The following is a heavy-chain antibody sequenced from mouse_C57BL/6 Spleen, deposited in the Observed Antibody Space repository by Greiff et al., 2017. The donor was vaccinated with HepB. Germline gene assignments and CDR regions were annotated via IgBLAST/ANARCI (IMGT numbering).Heavy chain of an antibody. J-gene: IGHJ4*01. CDR2: INPNYGAT. CDR3: ARERITTVPYYYAMDY. CDR1: GYSFTDYN. D-gene: IGHD1-1*01. Sequence: VHVKQSGPELVKPGASVKISCKASGYSFTDYNMNWVKQSNGKSLEWIGVINPNYGATSYNQKFKGKATLTVDQSSSTAYMQLNSLTSEDSAVYYCARERITTVPYYYAMDYWGQGTSVTVSS. V-gene: IGHV1-39*01.